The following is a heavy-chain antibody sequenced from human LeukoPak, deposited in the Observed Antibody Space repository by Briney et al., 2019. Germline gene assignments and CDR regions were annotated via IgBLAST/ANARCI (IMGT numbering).Heavy chain of an antibody. D-gene: IGHD2-15*01. CDR3: ARDRTDIVVVVAATPERDYYYYGMDV. Sequence: GGSLRLSCAASGFTFSSYWMSWVRQAPGKGLEWVANIKQDGSEKYYVDSVKGRFTISRDNAKNSLYLQMHSLRDEDTAVYYCARDRTDIVVVVAATPERDYYYYGMDVWGQGTTVTVSS. V-gene: IGHV3-7*01. J-gene: IGHJ6*02. CDR1: GFTFSSYW. CDR2: IKQDGSEK.